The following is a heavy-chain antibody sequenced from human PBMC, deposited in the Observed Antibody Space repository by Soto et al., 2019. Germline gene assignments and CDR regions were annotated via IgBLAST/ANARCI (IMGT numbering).Heavy chain of an antibody. Sequence: SQTLSLTCAISGDSVSSNSAAWNWIRQSPSRGLEWPGRTYYRSKWYNDYAVSVKSRITINPDTSKNQFSLQLNSVTPEDTAVYYCARDIEYCSSTSCYYYYYYGMDVWGQGTTVTVSS. V-gene: IGHV6-1*01. D-gene: IGHD2-2*01. CDR1: GDSVSSNSAA. J-gene: IGHJ6*02. CDR2: TYYRSKWYN. CDR3: ARDIEYCSSTSCYYYYYYGMDV.